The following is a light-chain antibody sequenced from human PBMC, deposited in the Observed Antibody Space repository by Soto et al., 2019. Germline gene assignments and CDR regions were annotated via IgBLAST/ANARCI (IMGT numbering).Light chain of an antibody. J-gene: IGKJ4*01. CDR3: QQRSNWPLT. CDR2: DAS. CDR1: QSINAY. V-gene: IGKV3-11*01. Sequence: EIVLTQSPATLSLSPGERATLSCRASQSINAYLAWYQHKPGQAPRLLIHDASNRATGIPARFSGSGSSTDFTLTISSLEPEDFAVYFCQQRSNWPLTFGGGTKVDIK.